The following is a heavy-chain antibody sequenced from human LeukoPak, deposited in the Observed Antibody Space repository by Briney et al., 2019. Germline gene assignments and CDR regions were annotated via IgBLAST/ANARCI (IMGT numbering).Heavy chain of an antibody. CDR1: GFTFDDYA. Sequence: GGSLRLSCAASGFTFDDYAMHWVRQTPGKGLEWASLISGDGDSTYYADSVKGRFTISRDNSKNSLYLQMNSLRTEDTALYYCAKDTGWKEYYYYYMHVWGKGTTVTVSS. J-gene: IGHJ6*03. CDR2: ISGDGDST. CDR3: AKDTGWKEYYYYYMHV. V-gene: IGHV3-43*02. D-gene: IGHD1-1*01.